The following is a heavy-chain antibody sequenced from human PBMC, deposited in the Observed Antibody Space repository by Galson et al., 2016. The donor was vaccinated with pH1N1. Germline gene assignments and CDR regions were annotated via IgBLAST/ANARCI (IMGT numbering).Heavy chain of an antibody. CDR3: VRAYYDSSPRHWFDP. CDR2: IYYSGST. Sequence: LSLTCTVSGGSISSGGYYWSWIRQHPGKGLEWIGYIYYSGSTYYNPSLKSRVIISVDTSKNQFSLNLRSVTAADTAVYYCVRAYYDSSPRHWFDPWGQGTLVTVSS. V-gene: IGHV4-31*03. D-gene: IGHD3-22*01. J-gene: IGHJ5*02. CDR1: GGSISSGGYY.